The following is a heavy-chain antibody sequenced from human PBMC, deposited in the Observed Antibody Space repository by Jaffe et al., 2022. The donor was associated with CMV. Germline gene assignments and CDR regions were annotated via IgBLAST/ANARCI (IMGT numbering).Heavy chain of an antibody. V-gene: IGHV4-39*01. CDR1: GGSISSSSYY. D-gene: IGHD3-10*01. Sequence: QLQLQESGPGLVKPSETLSLTCTVSGGSISSSSYYWGWIRQPPGKGLEWIGSIYYSGSTYYNPSLKSRVTISVDTSKNQFSLKLSSVTAADTAVYYCARRRPLTMVRENDAFDIWGQGTMVTVSS. J-gene: IGHJ3*02. CDR3: ARRRPLTMVRENDAFDI. CDR2: IYYSGST.